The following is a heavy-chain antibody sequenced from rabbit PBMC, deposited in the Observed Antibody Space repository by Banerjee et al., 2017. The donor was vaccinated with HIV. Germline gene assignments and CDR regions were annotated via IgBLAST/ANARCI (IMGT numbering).Heavy chain of an antibody. D-gene: IGHD4-2*01. CDR2: LYNGAGST. CDR1: GFDFSSNA. CDR3: ARGYGGDAAYGNGRGFHP. J-gene: IGHJ4*01. V-gene: IGHV1S47*01. Sequence: QEQLEESGGDLVQPEGSLTLTCKASGFDFSSNAMCWVRQAPGKGPEWIACLYNGAGSTRTHHYPKGRFTISKTSSTTVTLQMTSLTAADTATYFCARGYGGDAAYGNGRGFHPWGPGPWSPS.